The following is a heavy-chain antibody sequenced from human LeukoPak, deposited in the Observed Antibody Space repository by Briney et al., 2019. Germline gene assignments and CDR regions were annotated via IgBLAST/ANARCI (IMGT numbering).Heavy chain of an antibody. CDR2: ISGSGGST. Sequence: GGSLRLSCAASGFTFSSYAMSWVRQAPGKGLEWVSAISGSGGSTYYADSVKGRFTISRDNSKNTLYLQMSSLRAEDTAVYYCAKHSSSSSWYRNDYWGQGTLVTVSS. J-gene: IGHJ4*02. CDR3: AKHSSSSSWYRNDY. V-gene: IGHV3-23*01. CDR1: GFTFSSYA. D-gene: IGHD6-13*01.